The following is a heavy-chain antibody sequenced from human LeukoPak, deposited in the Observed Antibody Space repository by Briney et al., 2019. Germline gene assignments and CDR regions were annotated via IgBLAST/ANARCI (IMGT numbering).Heavy chain of an antibody. CDR2: IYYSGST. D-gene: IGHD1-26*01. J-gene: IGHJ4*02. CDR1: GGSISSYY. CDR3: ARGFTTWE. V-gene: IGHV4-59*01. Sequence: PSETLSLTCTVSGGSISSYYWSSIRQPPGKGLEWIGYIYYSGSTNYNPSLKSRVTISVDTSKNQFSPKLSSVTAADTAVYYCARGFTTWEWGQGTLVTVSS.